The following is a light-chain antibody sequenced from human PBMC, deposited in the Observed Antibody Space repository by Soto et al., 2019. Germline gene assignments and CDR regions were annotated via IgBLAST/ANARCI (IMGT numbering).Light chain of an antibody. Sequence: DIVMTQSPLSLPVTPGEAASISCRSSQSVLNSDGYNRMDWYLQKPGRSPQLLIYLGSNRASGVPDRLSGSGSGTDFTLTISRVEAEDVGVYYSMQALQTPWTFGQGTKVEIK. J-gene: IGKJ1*01. CDR3: MQALQTPWT. CDR1: QSVLNSDGYNR. CDR2: LGS. V-gene: IGKV2-28*01.